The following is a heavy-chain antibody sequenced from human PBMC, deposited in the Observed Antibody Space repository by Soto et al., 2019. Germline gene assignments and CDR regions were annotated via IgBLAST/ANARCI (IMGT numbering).Heavy chain of an antibody. V-gene: IGHV3-33*01. D-gene: IGHD4-17*01. J-gene: IGHJ3*02. Sequence: GSLRLSCAASGFTFSSYGMHWVRQAPGKGLEWVAVIWYYGSNKYYADSVKGRFTISRDNSKNTLYLQMNSLRSEDTAVYYCARFEYGLNAFDIWGQGTMVTVSS. CDR3: ARFEYGLNAFDI. CDR2: IWYYGSNK. CDR1: GFTFSSYG.